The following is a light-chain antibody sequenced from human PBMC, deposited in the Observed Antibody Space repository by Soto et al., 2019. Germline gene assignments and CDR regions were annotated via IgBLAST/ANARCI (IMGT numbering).Light chain of an antibody. CDR1: SXDVGGYNY. CDR2: EVS. Sequence: QSVLTQPASVSGSPGQSITISCTGTSXDVGGYNYVSWYQQHPGKAPKLMIYEVSNRPSGVSNRFSGSKSGNTASLTISGLQAEDEADYYCSSYTSSSTLEYVFGTGTKV. CDR3: SSYTSSSTLEYV. V-gene: IGLV2-14*01. J-gene: IGLJ1*01.